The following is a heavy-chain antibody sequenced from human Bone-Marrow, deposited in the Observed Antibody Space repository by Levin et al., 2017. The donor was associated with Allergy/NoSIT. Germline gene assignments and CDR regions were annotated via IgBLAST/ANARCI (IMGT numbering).Heavy chain of an antibody. J-gene: IGHJ5*02. CDR1: GVTFNTYA. Sequence: PRASVKVSCKASGVTFNTYAICWVRLAPGQGLEWMGGTIPFSRTPNYAQKFQGRVTITADKSTSTVYMELSSLQGDDTAMYYCAGGGSYSGRFDPWGQGTLVTVSS. CDR3: AGGGSYSGRFDP. CDR2: TIPFSRTP. V-gene: IGHV1-69*06. D-gene: IGHD2-21*02.